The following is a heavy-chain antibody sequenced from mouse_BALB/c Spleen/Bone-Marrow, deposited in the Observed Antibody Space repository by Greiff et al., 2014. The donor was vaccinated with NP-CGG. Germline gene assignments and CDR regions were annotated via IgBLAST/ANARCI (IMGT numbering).Heavy chain of an antibody. J-gene: IGHJ3*01. CDR1: GYTFTSYV. CDR2: INPYNDGT. Sequence: VQLKESGPGLVKPGASVKMSCKASGYTFTSYVMHWVKQKPGQGLEWIGYINPYNDGTKYNEKFKGKATLTSDKSFSTAYMELSSLTSEDSAVYYCARGGYGSWFAYWGQGTLVTVSA. CDR3: ARGGYGSWFAY. V-gene: IGHV1-14*01. D-gene: IGHD2-2*01.